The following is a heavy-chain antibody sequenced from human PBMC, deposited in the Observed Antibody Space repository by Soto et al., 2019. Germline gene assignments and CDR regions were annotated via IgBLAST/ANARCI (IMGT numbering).Heavy chain of an antibody. CDR3: ARDPPGYTKWYYFDY. Sequence: GGSLSLSCAASGFTFSSYSMNWVRQAPGKGLEWVSYISSSSSTIYYADSVKGRFTISRDNAKNSLYLQMNSLRDEDTAVYYCARDPPGYTKWYYFDYWGQGTLVTVSS. CDR1: GFTFSSYS. V-gene: IGHV3-48*02. D-gene: IGHD5-18*01. CDR2: ISSSSSTI. J-gene: IGHJ4*02.